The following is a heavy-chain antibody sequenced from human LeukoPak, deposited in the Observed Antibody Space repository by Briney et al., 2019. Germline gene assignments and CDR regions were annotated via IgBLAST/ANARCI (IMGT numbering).Heavy chain of an antibody. CDR2: IFPIFGTA. J-gene: IGHJ3*02. D-gene: IGHD6-13*01. CDR3: ARDRGERDSSWSLPAHGFDI. Sequence: SVKVSCKASGGTFSSYAINWVRQAPGQGLEWMGRIFPIFGTANYAQKFQGRVTVTTDESTNTAYMELSSLRPEDTAMYYCARDRGERDSSWSLPAHGFDIWGQGTMVTVSS. V-gene: IGHV1-69*05. CDR1: GGTFSSYA.